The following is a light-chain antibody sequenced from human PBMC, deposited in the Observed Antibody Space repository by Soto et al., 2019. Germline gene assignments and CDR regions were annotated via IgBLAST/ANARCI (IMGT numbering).Light chain of an antibody. Sequence: QSVLTQPRSVSGSPGQSVTISCTGTSSDVGGYNYVSWYQQHPGKAPKLMIYDVVKRPSGVPDRVSGSKSGNTASLTISGLQAEDEADSYCCSYAGSYTLVFGGGTKLAVL. J-gene: IGLJ3*02. V-gene: IGLV2-11*01. CDR1: SSDVGGYNY. CDR3: CSYAGSYTLV. CDR2: DVV.